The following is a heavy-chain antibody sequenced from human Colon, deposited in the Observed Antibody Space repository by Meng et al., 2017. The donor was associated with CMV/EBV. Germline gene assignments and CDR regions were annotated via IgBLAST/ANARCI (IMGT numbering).Heavy chain of an antibody. CDR2: ISGSGGSS. D-gene: IGHD2-21*02. CDR3: AKGVVRVTSASGNYYDS. J-gene: IGHJ4*02. V-gene: IGHV3-23*01. CDR1: GFTFSDYA. Sequence: ESLKISCVASGFTFSDYALAWVRQAPGKGLEWVSGISGSGGSSFFADGLKGRFTISRDNSRNTIYLQMNNLRADDTALYFCAKGVVRVTSASGNYYDSWGQGTLVTVSS.